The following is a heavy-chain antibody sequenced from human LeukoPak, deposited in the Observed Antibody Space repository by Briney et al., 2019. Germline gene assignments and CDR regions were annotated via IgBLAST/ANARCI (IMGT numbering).Heavy chain of an antibody. CDR2: IRSSSDTI. J-gene: IGHJ4*02. Sequence: GGPLRLSCAASGFIFSSDEMTWVRQAPGKGLESVSFIRSSSDTILYADSVKGRFTISRDNGKNALYLQMNSLRAEDTAVYYCTKERGSYWGQGTLVTVSS. V-gene: IGHV3-48*03. CDR3: TKERGSY. CDR1: GFIFSSDE.